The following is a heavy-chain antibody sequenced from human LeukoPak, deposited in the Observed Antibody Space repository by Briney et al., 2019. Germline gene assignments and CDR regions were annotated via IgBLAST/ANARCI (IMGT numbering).Heavy chain of an antibody. V-gene: IGHV3-7*03. CDR2: IKPDGSEE. CDR3: ATFPTTKIDY. CDR1: GFTFSESW. J-gene: IGHJ4*02. D-gene: IGHD1-26*01. Sequence: PGGSLRLSCAVSGFTFSESWMSWLRQAPGKGLEWVANIKPDGSEEYYVDPVKGRFSISRDNAQNTLYLQMNSLRVEDTAMYYCATFPTTKIDYWGQGTLVTVSS.